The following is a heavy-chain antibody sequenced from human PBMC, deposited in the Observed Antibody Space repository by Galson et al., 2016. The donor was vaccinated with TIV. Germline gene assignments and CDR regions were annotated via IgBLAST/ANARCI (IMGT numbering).Heavy chain of an antibody. D-gene: IGHD2-2*01. J-gene: IGHJ4*01. Sequence: SVKVSCKASGYIFTNFYLHWVRQAPGQGLEWMGIMNPDSGTTTYAQKFQGRITMTRDTSTSTSYMEVRSLRSDDTAVYFCARDYRTMSTTPLDLWGQGTLFTVSS. CDR1: GYIFTNFY. V-gene: IGHV1-46*01. CDR2: MNPDSGTT. CDR3: ARDYRTMSTTPLDL.